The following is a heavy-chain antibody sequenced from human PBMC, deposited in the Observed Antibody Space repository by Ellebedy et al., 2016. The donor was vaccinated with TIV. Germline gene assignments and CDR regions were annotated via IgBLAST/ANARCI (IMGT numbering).Heavy chain of an antibody. V-gene: IGHV3-7*01. Sequence: GGSLRLSXTASGFTFSSYWMSWVRQAPGRGLEWVASIKQDGSEKKYVDSVKGRFTISRANANNSLYLQMNSLRVEDTAVYYCVRDPRGVVTSNSWFGPWGQGTLVTVSS. CDR2: IKQDGSEK. D-gene: IGHD2-21*02. J-gene: IGHJ5*02. CDR3: VRDPRGVVTSNSWFGP. CDR1: GFTFSSYW.